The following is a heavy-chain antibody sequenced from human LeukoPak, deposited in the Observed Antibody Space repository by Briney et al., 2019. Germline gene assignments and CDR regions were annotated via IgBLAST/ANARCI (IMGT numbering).Heavy chain of an antibody. CDR3: ARPMGGFWSGYYNPPFDY. CDR2: ISYDGSNK. Sequence: GGSLRLSCAASGFTFSSYAMHWVRQAPGKGLEWVAVISYDGSNKYYADSVKGRFTISRDNSKNTLYLQMNSLRAEDTAVYYCARPMGGFWSGYYNPPFDYWGQGTLVTVSS. D-gene: IGHD3-3*01. J-gene: IGHJ4*02. V-gene: IGHV3-30*04. CDR1: GFTFSSYA.